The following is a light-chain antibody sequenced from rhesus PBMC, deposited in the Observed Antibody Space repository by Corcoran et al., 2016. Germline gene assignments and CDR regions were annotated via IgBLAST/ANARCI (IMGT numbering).Light chain of an antibody. CDR3: PQPYATPVT. V-gene: IGKV1-74*01. CDR2: RAS. CDR1: ENVNNY. J-gene: IGKJ3*01. Sequence: DIQMTQSPSSLSASVGGRVTITCRASENVNNYLHWYQEKPGKAPKLLLYRASTFQSGVPSRFSGSGSGTDFTLTISSLQPEDFATYYCPQPYATPVTFGPGTKLSI.